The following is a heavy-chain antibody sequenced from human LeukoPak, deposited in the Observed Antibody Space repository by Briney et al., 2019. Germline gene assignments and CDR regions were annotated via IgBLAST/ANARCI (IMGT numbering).Heavy chain of an antibody. V-gene: IGHV1-2*02. Sequence: ASVKVSCKASGYIFTGSYIHWVRQAPGQGLEWMGWINPNSGDTNYAQKFQGRVTMTRDTSISTAYMELSRLRSDDTAVYYCARDYRNCPGYWGKETLVTVS. CDR2: INPNSGDT. J-gene: IGHJ4*02. CDR1: GYIFTGSY. D-gene: IGHD4-11*01. CDR3: ARDYRNCPGY.